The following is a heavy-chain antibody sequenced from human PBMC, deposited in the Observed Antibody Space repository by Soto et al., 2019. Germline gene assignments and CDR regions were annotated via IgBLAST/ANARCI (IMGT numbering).Heavy chain of an antibody. CDR2: IHYSGST. D-gene: IGHD6-6*01. V-gene: IGHV4-59*01. Sequence: SETLSLTCTVSGDSISSYYWGWIRQPPGKGLEWIGYIHYSGSTNYNPSLKSRVTISVDTPKNQFSLKVNSTTAADTAVYYCARGGLAARKGRWFDPWGQGTLVTVSS. CDR3: ARGGLAARKGRWFDP. J-gene: IGHJ5*02. CDR1: GDSISSYY.